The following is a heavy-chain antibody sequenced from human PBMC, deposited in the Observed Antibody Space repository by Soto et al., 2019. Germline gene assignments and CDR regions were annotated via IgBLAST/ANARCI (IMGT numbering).Heavy chain of an antibody. J-gene: IGHJ4*02. CDR1: GFTFSTYA. Sequence: GGSLRLSCAASGFTFSTYAMIWVRQAPGKGLEWVSVITGSGGSTYYADSVKGRFTISRDTSKNTLFLQMNSLRAEDTAVYYCAKDRYGDYGGIDHWGQRTMVTGSS. D-gene: IGHD4-17*01. V-gene: IGHV3-23*01. CDR3: AKDRYGDYGGIDH. CDR2: ITGSGGST.